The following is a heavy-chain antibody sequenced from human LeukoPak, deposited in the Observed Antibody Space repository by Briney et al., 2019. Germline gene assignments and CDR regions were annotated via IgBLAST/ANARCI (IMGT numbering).Heavy chain of an antibody. V-gene: IGHV4-34*01. J-gene: IGHJ4*02. CDR2: INHSGST. CDR3: ARGPSSILFFLDY. CDR1: GGSFSGYY. D-gene: IGHD6-6*01. Sequence: PSETLSLTCAVYGGSFSGYYWSWIRQPPGKGLEWIGEINHSGSTNYNPSLKSRVTISVDTSKNQFSLKLSSVTAADTAVYYCARGPSSILFFLDYWGQGTLVTVSS.